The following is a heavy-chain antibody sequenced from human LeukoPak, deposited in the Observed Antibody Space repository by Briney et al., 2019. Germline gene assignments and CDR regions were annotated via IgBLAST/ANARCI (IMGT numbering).Heavy chain of an antibody. CDR1: DGSFSGYY. CDR3: ARGLNDSWTGENY. D-gene: IGHD3-3*01. Sequence: SETLSLTCAVYDGSFSGYYWSWIRQPPGKGLEWVGEINHSGSTNYNPSLKSRVTISLDTSKSQFSLKVRYVTAADTAVYYCARGLNDSWTGENYWGQGTLVTVSS. J-gene: IGHJ4*02. CDR2: INHSGST. V-gene: IGHV4-34*01.